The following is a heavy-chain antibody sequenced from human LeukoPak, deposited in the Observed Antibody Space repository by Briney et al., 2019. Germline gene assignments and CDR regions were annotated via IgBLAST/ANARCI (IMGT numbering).Heavy chain of an antibody. CDR2: IYPGGTT. Sequence: SETLSLTCTVSGYSISSGYFWGWVRQPPGKGLEWIGSIYPGGTTYYSPSLKSRLTISVDTSRNQLSLKLSFVNAADTAVYYCAREERDKSWFVVGDYWRQGTLVTVSS. D-gene: IGHD3-10*01. J-gene: IGHJ4*02. CDR1: GYSISSGYF. CDR3: AREERDKSWFVVGDY. V-gene: IGHV4-38-2*02.